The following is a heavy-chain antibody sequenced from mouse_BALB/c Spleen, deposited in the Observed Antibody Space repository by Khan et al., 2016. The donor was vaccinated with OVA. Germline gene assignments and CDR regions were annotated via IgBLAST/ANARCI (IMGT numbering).Heavy chain of an antibody. J-gene: IGHJ3*01. CDR3: TRGRTY. CDR1: GYSITSDYA. Sequence: EVKLEESGPGLVKPSQSLSLTCTVTGYSITSDYAWNWIRQFPGNKLEWMGYISYSGSTSSTPSLKSRISITRDTSKNQFFLQLNSVTTEDTATYYCTRGRTYWGQGTLVTVSA. V-gene: IGHV3-2*02. CDR2: ISYSGST. D-gene: IGHD3-3*01.